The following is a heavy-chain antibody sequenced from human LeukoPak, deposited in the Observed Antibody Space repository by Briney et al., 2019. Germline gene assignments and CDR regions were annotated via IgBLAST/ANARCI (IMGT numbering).Heavy chain of an antibody. CDR1: GGTFSSYA. V-gene: IGHV1-69*05. CDR2: IIPIFGTA. Sequence: ASVKVSCKASGGTFSSYAISWVRQAPGQGLEWMGGIIPIFGTANYAQKLQGRVTMTTDTSTSTAYMDLRNLSSDDTAVYYCGRVDMATTKDYWGQGTLVTVSS. CDR3: GRVDMATTKDY. D-gene: IGHD5-24*01. J-gene: IGHJ4*02.